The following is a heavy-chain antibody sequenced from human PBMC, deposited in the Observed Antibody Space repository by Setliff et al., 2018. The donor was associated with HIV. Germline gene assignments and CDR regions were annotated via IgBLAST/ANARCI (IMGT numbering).Heavy chain of an antibody. Sequence: SETLSLTCIVTGDSIISGSYYWAWIRQPPGKGLEWIGTIYNGGASHYNPSLKSRVIIFLDPSKNQFSLELTSVTAADTAVYYCAREAPSEPTRYYNFWSGYPDWFDPWAREPWSPSPQ. D-gene: IGHD3-3*01. CDR2: IYNGGAS. CDR1: GDSIISGSYY. V-gene: IGHV4-39*07. J-gene: IGHJ5*02. CDR3: AREAPSEPTRYYNFWSGYPDWFDP.